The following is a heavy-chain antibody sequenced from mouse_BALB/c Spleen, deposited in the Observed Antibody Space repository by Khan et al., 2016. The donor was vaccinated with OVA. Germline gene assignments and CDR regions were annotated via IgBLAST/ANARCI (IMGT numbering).Heavy chain of an antibody. V-gene: IGHV5-9*02. CDR2: ISTGGSYI. CDR1: GFAFSSYD. D-gene: IGHD2-10*01. CDR3: ARPSYYGNPWFTY. J-gene: IGHJ3*01. Sequence: DVMLVESGGGFVKPGGSLNLSCAASGFAFSSYDMSWVRQTPEKRLEWVATISTGGSYIYYPDSVKGRFTISRDIARNTLYLQMSSLRSEDTALYYCARPSYYGNPWFTYWGPGTLVTVSA.